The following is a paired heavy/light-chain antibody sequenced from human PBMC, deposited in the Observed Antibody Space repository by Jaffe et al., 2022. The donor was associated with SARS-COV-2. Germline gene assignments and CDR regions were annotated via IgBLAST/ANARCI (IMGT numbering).Light chain of an antibody. CDR3: QHYGSSPGYT. J-gene: IGKJ2*01. Sequence: EIVLTQSPGTLSLSPGERATLSCRASQSVSSSYLAWYQQKPGQAPRLLISAASSRATGIPDRFGGSGSGTDFTLTISRLEPEDFAVYYCQHYGSSPGYTFGQGTKLEIK. CDR2: AAS. V-gene: IGKV3-20*01. CDR1: QSVSSSY.
Heavy chain of an antibody. V-gene: IGHV7-4-1*02. Sequence: QVQLAQSGSELKKPGASVKVSCKASGSTFTSYAMSWVRQAPGQGLEWMGWINTNTGNPTYAQGFAGRFVFSLDTSVSTAYLQISSLKAEDTAVYYCARDPGLRYFGELLYRAGYFDFWGPGTLVTVSS. J-gene: IGHJ4*02. CDR3: ARDPGLRYFGELLYRAGYFDF. CDR1: GSTFTSYA. CDR2: INTNTGNP. D-gene: IGHD3-10*01.